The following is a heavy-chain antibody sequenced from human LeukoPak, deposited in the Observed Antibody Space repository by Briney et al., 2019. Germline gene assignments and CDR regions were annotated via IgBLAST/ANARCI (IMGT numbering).Heavy chain of an antibody. D-gene: IGHD3-10*01. CDR2: IYYSGST. Sequence: SETLSLTCTVSGGSISTYYWSWIRQAPGKGLEWIGHIYYSGSTNYNPSLKSRVTMSADTSKNQFSLKLNSVTAADTAVYYCARVLDYYGSGTRDFDYWGQGILVTVSS. V-gene: IGHV4-59*08. CDR3: ARVLDYYGSGTRDFDY. CDR1: GGSISTYY. J-gene: IGHJ4*02.